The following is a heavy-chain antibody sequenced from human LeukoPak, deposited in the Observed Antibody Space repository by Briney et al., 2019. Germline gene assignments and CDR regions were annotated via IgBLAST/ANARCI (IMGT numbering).Heavy chain of an antibody. D-gene: IGHD3-10*01. V-gene: IGHV1-2*02. Sequence: ASVKVSCKASGYTFTGYYMHWVRQAPGQGLEWMGWINPNSGGTNYAQKFQGRVTMTRDTSISTAYMELSRLRSDDTPVYYRGKDPYYYYGSGSYSPGAFDIWGQGTMVTVSS. CDR2: INPNSGGT. J-gene: IGHJ3*02. CDR1: GYTFTGYY. CDR3: GKDPYYYYGSGSYSPGAFDI.